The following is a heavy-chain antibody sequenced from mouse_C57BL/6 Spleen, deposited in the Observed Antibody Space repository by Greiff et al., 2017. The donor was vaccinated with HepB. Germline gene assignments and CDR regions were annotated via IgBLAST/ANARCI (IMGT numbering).Heavy chain of an antibody. CDR1: GYTFTDYY. V-gene: IGHV1-76*01. Sequence: QVQLQQSGAELVRPGASVKLSCKASGYTFTDYYINWVKQRPGQGLEWIARIYPGSGNTYYNEKFKGKATLTAEKSSSTAYMQLSSLTSEDSAVYFCARGGQLRLRDYAMDYWGQGTSVTVSS. CDR3: ARGGQLRLRDYAMDY. CDR2: IYPGSGNT. D-gene: IGHD3-2*02. J-gene: IGHJ4*01.